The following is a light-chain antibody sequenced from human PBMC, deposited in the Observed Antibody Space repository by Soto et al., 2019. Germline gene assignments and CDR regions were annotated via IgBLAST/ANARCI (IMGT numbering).Light chain of an antibody. Sequence: EIVMTQSPATLSVSPGERSTLSCRASQSVSSNLAWYQQKPGQAPRLLIYGASTRATGIPARFSGSGSGTEFTLTISSLQSEDSAVYYCQQYNNWPRTFGQGTKVDI. V-gene: IGKV3-15*01. CDR2: GAS. CDR3: QQYNNWPRT. CDR1: QSVSSN. J-gene: IGKJ1*01.